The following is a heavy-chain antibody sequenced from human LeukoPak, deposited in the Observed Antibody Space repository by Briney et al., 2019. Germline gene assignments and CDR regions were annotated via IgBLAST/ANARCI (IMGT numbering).Heavy chain of an antibody. CDR3: AKKKGVCSSTSCYVGYFDY. CDR1: GFTFSSYA. Sequence: PGGSLRLSCAASGFTFSSYAMSWVRQAPGKGLEWVSAISGSGGSTYYADSVKGRFTISRDNSKNTLYLQMNSLRAEDTAVYYCAKKKGVCSSTSCYVGYFDYWGQGTLVTVSS. D-gene: IGHD2-2*01. J-gene: IGHJ4*02. V-gene: IGHV3-23*01. CDR2: ISGSGGST.